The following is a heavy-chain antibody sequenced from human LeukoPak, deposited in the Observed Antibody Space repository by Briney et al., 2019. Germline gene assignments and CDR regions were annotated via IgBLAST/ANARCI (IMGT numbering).Heavy chain of an antibody. J-gene: IGHJ4*02. Sequence: ASVTLSFTASVSTFTVYYIHWVRHAPGQGLEWRGGVNPNTSVTNYAHNFQGSVTITSDTSITTAYKVLSRLRSVDTAASYCAQAGYYDSSGYYHPFDYWGQGILVTVSS. CDR1: VSTFTVYY. V-gene: IGHV1-2*02. CDR3: AQAGYYDSSGYYHPFDY. D-gene: IGHD3-22*01. CDR2: VNPNTSVT.